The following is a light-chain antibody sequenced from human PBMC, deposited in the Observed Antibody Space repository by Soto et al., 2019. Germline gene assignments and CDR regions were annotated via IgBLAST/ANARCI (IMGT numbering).Light chain of an antibody. V-gene: IGKV3-20*01. CDR3: QQNVSSPTS. Sequence: IVLTPSQDTLSLSPGERATLSCRASQSVSSSYLAWYQQKPGQAPRLLIYGASSRATGIPARLTGRGSGADFTLTISRLEPEVLPVYSCQQNVSSPTSLGQGTRLEI. J-gene: IGKJ5*01. CDR2: GAS. CDR1: QSVSSSY.